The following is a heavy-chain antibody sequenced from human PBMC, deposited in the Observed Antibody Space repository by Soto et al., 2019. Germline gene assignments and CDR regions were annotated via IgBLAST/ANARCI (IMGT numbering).Heavy chain of an antibody. CDR1: GDSVSSNSAA. CDR3: ARTLSSSAENRFDP. V-gene: IGHV6-1*01. J-gene: IGHJ5*02. Sequence: TLSLTCAISGDSVSSNSAAWNWIRQSPSRGLEWLGRTYYRSKWYNDYAVSVKSRITINPDTSKNQFSLQLNSVTPEDTAVYFCARTLSSSAENRFDPWGQGTPVTVYS. CDR2: TYYRSKWYN. D-gene: IGHD6-6*01.